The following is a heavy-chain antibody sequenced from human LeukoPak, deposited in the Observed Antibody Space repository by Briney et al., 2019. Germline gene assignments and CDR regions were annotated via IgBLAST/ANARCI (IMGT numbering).Heavy chain of an antibody. V-gene: IGHV4-39*07. D-gene: IGHD3-16*02. J-gene: IGHJ3*01. Sequence: SETLSLTCTVSGGSISRSSYYWGWIRQTPGMGLEWIGSVSYSGNTDYNPSLKSRVTISVDTSKNLFSLRLTSVTAADTAVYYCARDYRVSLSDTSPDDAFDVWGQGTVVTVSS. CDR1: GGSISRSSYY. CDR3: ARDYRVSLSDTSPDDAFDV. CDR2: VSYSGNT.